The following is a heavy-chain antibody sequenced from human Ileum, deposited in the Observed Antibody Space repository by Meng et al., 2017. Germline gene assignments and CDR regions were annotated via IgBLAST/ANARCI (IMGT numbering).Heavy chain of an antibody. Sequence: SDTLSLTCTVSGDSIKTSYWSWIRQPPGKGLEWIGYIYGRGSPNYNPSLKSRATMSKDTSKNQFSLKLSSVTAADTAVYYCATKRPAGSIAALDSWGQGTLVTVSS. CDR3: ATKRPAGSIAALDS. D-gene: IGHD6-6*01. CDR1: GDSIKTSY. CDR2: IYGRGSP. J-gene: IGHJ4*02. V-gene: IGHV4-59*12.